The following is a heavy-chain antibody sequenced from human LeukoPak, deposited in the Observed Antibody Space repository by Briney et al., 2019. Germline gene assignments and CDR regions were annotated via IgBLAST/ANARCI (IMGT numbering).Heavy chain of an antibody. CDR3: ARDLTERKYYIAY. CDR2: IGYTGTDT. CDR1: GFTFSSFG. V-gene: IGHV3-30*02. J-gene: IGHJ4*02. D-gene: IGHD2-8*02. Sequence: PWGSLRLSCAASGFTFSSFGMHWVRQAPGEGLEWVAYIGYTGTDTYYADSVKGRFTISRDNSKNTVHLQVNSLRAADTALYSCARDLTERKYYIAYWGQGTLVTVSS.